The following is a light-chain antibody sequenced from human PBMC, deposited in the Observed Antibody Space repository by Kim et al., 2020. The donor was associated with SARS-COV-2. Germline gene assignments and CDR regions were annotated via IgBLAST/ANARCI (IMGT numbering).Light chain of an antibody. CDR3: QAWDSSTALPE. CDR1: NLGGKS. Sequence: SYELTQPPSVSVAPGKTARITCGGDNLGGKSARWYQQKPGQAPVLVIYYDSDRPSGIPERFSGSNSGNTATLTISRIEAGDEADYYCQAWDSSTALPEFGAGTKLTVL. J-gene: IGLJ3*02. V-gene: IGLV3-21*04. CDR2: YDS.